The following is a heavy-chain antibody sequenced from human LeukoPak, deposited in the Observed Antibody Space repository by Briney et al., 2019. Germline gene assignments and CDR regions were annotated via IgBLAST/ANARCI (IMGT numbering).Heavy chain of an antibody. CDR1: GGSISSSSYY. CDR3: AKDASNWNENLFDY. J-gene: IGHJ4*02. V-gene: IGHV4-39*07. CDR2: IYYSGST. Sequence: SETLSLTCTVSGGSISSSSYYWGWIRQPPGKGLEWIGSIYYSGSTYYSPSLKSRVTISVDTSKNQFSLKLSSVTAADTAVYYCAKDASNWNENLFDYWGQGTLVTVSS. D-gene: IGHD1-20*01.